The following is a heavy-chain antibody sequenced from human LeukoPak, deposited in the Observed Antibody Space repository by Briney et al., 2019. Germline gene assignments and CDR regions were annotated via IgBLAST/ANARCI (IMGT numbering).Heavy chain of an antibody. J-gene: IGHJ4*02. D-gene: IGHD5/OR15-5a*01. CDR3: ARVSLYDEVVDY. CDR2: ISSNGGST. Sequence: QSGGSLTLSCAASGFTFSSYAMHWVRQAPGKGLEYVSAISSNGGSTYYANSVKGRFTISRDNSKNTLYLQMGSLRAEDMAVYYCARVSLYDEVVDYWGQGTLVTVSS. V-gene: IGHV3-64*01. CDR1: GFTFSSYA.